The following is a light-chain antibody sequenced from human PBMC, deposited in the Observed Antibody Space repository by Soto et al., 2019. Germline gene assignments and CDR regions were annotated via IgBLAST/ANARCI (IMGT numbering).Light chain of an antibody. CDR2: DAS. CDR1: QRISIG. V-gene: IGKV1-5*01. Sequence: DMQMTQSPSTLSASVGDRVTITCRASQRISIGLAWYQQTPGKAPKLLSDDASRLESGVPSRFSDSGSGTEFTLTISSRQPDDFATYYCQQYNTYPWTCGEGTKVELK. J-gene: IGKJ1*01. CDR3: QQYNTYPWT.